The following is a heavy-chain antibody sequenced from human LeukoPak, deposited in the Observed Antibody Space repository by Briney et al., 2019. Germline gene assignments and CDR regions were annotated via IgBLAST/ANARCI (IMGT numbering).Heavy chain of an antibody. J-gene: IGHJ5*02. D-gene: IGHD2-2*01. CDR2: INPNSGGT. CDR1: GYTFTGYY. V-gene: IGHV1-2*02. Sequence: GASVKVSCKASGYTFTGYYIHWVRQAPGQGLEWMGWINPNSGGTDYAQKFQGRVTMTRDTSISTAYTELSRLRSDDTAVYYCVRPRYCSSTSCSYWFDPWGQGTLVTVSS. CDR3: VRPRYCSSTSCSYWFDP.